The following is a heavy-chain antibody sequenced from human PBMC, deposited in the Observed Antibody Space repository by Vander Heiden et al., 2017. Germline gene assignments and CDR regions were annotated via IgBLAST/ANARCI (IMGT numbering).Heavy chain of an antibody. CDR1: GGSFHDQG. CDR3: VREGCSGGNCYTGQDWFDP. D-gene: IGHD6-19*01. Sequence: QVQLVQSGAEEKKPGTSVRVSCKASGGSFHDQGINWVRQAPRRGLEWMGRIIPKYGGISYAQALKDRVTITADESTATVYLVLDKLKSEDTALYYGVREGCSGGNCYTGQDWFDPWGPGTLVTVSS. J-gene: IGHJ5*02. CDR2: IIPKYGGI. V-gene: IGHV1-69*18.